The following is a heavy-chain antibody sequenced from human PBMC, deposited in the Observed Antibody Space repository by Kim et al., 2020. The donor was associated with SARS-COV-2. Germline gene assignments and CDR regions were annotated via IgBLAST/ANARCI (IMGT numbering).Heavy chain of an antibody. V-gene: IGHV3-48*04. CDR3: AREPLGAYFDY. Sequence: GGSLRLSCAASGFTFSSYSMNWVRQAPGKGLEWVSYISSSSSTIYYADSVKGRFTISRDNAKNSLYLQMNSLRAEDTAVYYCAREPLGAYFDYWGQGTLVTVSP. CDR2: ISSSSSTI. D-gene: IGHD1-26*01. CDR1: GFTFSSYS. J-gene: IGHJ4*02.